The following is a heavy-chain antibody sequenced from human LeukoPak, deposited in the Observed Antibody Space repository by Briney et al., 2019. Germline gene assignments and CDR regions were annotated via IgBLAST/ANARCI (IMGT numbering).Heavy chain of an antibody. V-gene: IGHV3-11*01. Sequence: GGSLRLSCAASEFVFSDYYMSWIRQAPGKGLEWVSYISSSGSTIYYADSVKGRFTISRDNAKNSLYLQMNSLRAEDTAVYYCARVRDIVVVPAAIRGGYYFDYWGQGTLVTVSS. J-gene: IGHJ4*02. CDR2: ISSSGSTI. CDR3: ARVRDIVVVPAAIRGGYYFDY. CDR1: EFVFSDYY. D-gene: IGHD2-2*02.